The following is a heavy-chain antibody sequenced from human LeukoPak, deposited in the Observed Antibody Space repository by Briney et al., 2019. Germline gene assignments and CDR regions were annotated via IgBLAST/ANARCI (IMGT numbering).Heavy chain of an antibody. D-gene: IGHD6-13*01. V-gene: IGHV4-59*01. Sequence: SSETLSLTCTVSGGSISSYYWSWIRQPPGKGLEYIGYIYYSGSTNYNPSLKSRVTISVDTSKNQFSLKLSSVTAADTAVYYCARAPIAAAGMGDFDYWGQGTLVTVSS. CDR2: IYYSGST. J-gene: IGHJ4*02. CDR3: ARAPIAAAGMGDFDY. CDR1: GGSISSYY.